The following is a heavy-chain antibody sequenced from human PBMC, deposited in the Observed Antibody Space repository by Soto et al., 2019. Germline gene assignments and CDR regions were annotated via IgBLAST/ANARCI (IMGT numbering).Heavy chain of an antibody. D-gene: IGHD3-10*01. Sequence: SETLSLACTVSGGSISSDSYYWGWISQSPEKGMEWIASISYSGSTYYNPTLKSRLIISVDTSKSQFSLKLNSMTAADTAVYYFVRVLWGYYGSGRYPTFYGVDVWGQGTTVTAP. J-gene: IGHJ6*02. CDR1: GGSISSDSYY. V-gene: IGHV4-39*07. CDR2: ISYSGST. CDR3: VRVLWGYYGSGRYPTFYGVDV.